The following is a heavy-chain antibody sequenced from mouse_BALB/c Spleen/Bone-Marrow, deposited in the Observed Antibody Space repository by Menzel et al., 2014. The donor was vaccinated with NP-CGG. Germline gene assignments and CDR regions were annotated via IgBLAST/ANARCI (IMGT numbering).Heavy chain of an antibody. CDR2: INPGSGNS. J-gene: IGHJ2*02. D-gene: IGHD2-3*01. CDR3: ARHDGYLDY. CDR1: GYDFSNYL. V-gene: IGHV1-54*01. Sequence: QVQLQQSGAELVRPGTSVKVSCKASGYDFSNYLIEWVKQRPGQGLEWIGVINPGSGNSNYNERFKGKATLTADKSSSTAYIHLNSLKSDDSAVYFCARHDGYLDYWGQGPSLTVSS.